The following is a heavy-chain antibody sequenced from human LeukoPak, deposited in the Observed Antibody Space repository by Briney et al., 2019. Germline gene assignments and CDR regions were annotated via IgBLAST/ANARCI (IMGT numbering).Heavy chain of an antibody. V-gene: IGHV1-18*01. Sequence: ASVKVSCKASGYSFTTYGITWVRQAPGQGLEWMGWISAYNGNTNYAQKLQGRVTMTTDTSTSTAYMELRSLISDDTAVYYCARDMLAARPNWFDPWGQGTLVTVSS. D-gene: IGHD6-6*01. CDR1: GYSFTTYG. J-gene: IGHJ5*02. CDR3: ARDMLAARPNWFDP. CDR2: ISAYNGNT.